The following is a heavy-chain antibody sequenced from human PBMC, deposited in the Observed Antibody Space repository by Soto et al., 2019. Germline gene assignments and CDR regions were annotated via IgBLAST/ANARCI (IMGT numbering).Heavy chain of an antibody. D-gene: IGHD1-7*01. CDR1: GGSVSSGSYY. J-gene: IGHJ5*02. V-gene: IGHV4-61*01. CDR3: ARENNWNYQFDP. CDR2: IYYSGST. Sequence: SETLSLTCTVSGGSVSSGSYYWSWIRQPPGKGLEWIGYIYYSGSTNYNPSLKSRVTISVDTSKNQFSLKLSSVTAADTAVYYCARENNWNYQFDPWGQGTLVTVS.